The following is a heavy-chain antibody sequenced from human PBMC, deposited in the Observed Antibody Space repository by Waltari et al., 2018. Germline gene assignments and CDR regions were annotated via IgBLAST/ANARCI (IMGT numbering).Heavy chain of an antibody. D-gene: IGHD5-12*01. J-gene: IGHJ4*02. CDR2: ISPNCGTA. CDR1: GGTFSSYA. V-gene: IGHV1-69*18. CDR3: ASNDKGGYSGYDEYFDY. Sequence: QVQLVQSGAEVKKPGSSVKVSCKASGGTFSSYAISWVRQAPGQGLEWMGRISPNCGTANYEQKFQGRVTITADESTSTAYMELSSLRSDDTAVYYCASNDKGGYSGYDEYFDYWGQGTLVTVSS.